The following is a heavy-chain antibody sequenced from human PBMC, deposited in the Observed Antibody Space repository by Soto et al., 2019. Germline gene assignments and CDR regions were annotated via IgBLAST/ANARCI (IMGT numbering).Heavy chain of an antibody. Sequence: QVQLQESGPGLVKPSETLSLSCSVSGGSISGHYWSCVRQTPGEGLEWIGYMYYSGSTNYNPSLTRRVDISVDTSKNHFSLRLTSVTDADTSVYYCARGPYYDLIWNYYYMDVWGKGSTVTVSS. CDR3: ARGPYYDLIWNYYYMDV. CDR1: GGSISGHY. V-gene: IGHV4-59*08. D-gene: IGHD3-16*01. J-gene: IGHJ6*03. CDR2: MYYSGST.